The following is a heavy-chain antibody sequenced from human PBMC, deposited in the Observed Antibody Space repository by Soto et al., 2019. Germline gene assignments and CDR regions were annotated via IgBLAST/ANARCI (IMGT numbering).Heavy chain of an antibody. D-gene: IGHD3-3*01. J-gene: IGHJ5*02. CDR1: GYTLTELS. V-gene: IGHV1-24*01. CDR3: AGSARDFWSGYYSSVWFDP. Sequence: ASVKVSCKVSGYTLTELSMHCVRQAPGKGLEWMGGFDPEDGETIYAQKFQGRATMTEDTSTDTAYMELSSLRSEDTAVYYCAGSARDFWSGYYSSVWFDPWGQGTLVTVSS. CDR2: FDPEDGET.